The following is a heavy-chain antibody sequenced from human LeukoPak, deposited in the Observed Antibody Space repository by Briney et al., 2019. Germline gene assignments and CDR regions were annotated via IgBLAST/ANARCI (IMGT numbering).Heavy chain of an antibody. CDR2: ISTYDHDT. CDR1: GYTFTNYG. V-gene: IGHV1-18*01. J-gene: IGHJ5*02. CDR3: VRDYFCSGGTCDECFDP. D-gene: IGHD2-15*01. Sequence: ASVKVSCKASGYTFTNYGISWVRQAPGQGLEWMAWISTYDHDTNYAQKFRSRVTMTTDTSTSTAYMELRSLGSDDTAVYYCVRDYFCSGGTCDECFDPWGQGTLVTVSS.